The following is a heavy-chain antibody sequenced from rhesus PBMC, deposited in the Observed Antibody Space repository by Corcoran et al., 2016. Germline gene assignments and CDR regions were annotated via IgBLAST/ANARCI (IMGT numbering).Heavy chain of an antibody. Sequence: EVQLVESGGGLVQPGGSLRLSCAASGFPFSSSWMYWVRQAPGKGLERGSRISSEGSSTSYADAGKGRCTIARENAKNSLYLQMNRLRAEDTAVYYCAKNGLRGDYSYFDYWGQGVLVTVSS. CDR3: AKNGLRGDYSYFDY. D-gene: IGHD3-34*01. CDR2: ISSEGSST. J-gene: IGHJ4*01. V-gene: IGHV3-119*01. CDR1: GFPFSSSW.